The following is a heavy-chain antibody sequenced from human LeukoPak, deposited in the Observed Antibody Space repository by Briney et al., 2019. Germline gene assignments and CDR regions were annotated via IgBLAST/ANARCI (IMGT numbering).Heavy chain of an antibody. CDR1: GYTFTGYY. CDR3: ARVESIAAAGYFDY. CDR2: INPNSGGT. V-gene: IGHV1-2*02. Sequence: ASAKASCKASGYTFTGYYMHWVRQAPGQGLEWMGWINPNSGGTYYAQTFQGRVTMTRDTSISTAYMELSRLRSDDTAVYYCARVESIAAAGYFDYWGQGTLVTVSS. J-gene: IGHJ4*02. D-gene: IGHD6-13*01.